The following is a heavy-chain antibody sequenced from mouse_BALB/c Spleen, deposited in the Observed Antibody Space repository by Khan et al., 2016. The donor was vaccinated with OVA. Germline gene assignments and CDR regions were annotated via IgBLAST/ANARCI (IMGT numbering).Heavy chain of an antibody. CDR1: GFSLTSYG. V-gene: IGHV2-6*02. CDR3: ARWFDGYSSLYAMDY. J-gene: IGHJ4*01. CDR2: IWSDGST. Sequence: QVQLKQSGPGLVAPSQSLSITCTVSGFSLTSYGVHWFRQPPGKGLEWLVVIWSDGSTNYNSVLKSRLSISKDNSKSQVFLKMNSLQTDDTAIYYCARWFDGYSSLYAMDYWGQGTSVTVSS. D-gene: IGHD2-3*01.